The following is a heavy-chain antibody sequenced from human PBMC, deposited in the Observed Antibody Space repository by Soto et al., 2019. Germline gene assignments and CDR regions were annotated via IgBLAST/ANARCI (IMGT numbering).Heavy chain of an antibody. CDR3: ARASGYGSASSVNHYLDC. CDR2: IKTDASEK. V-gene: IGHV3-7*01. CDR1: GFSLRRYW. D-gene: IGHD3-10*01. J-gene: IGHJ4*01. Sequence: PGGSLRLSCAASGFSLRRYWMSWVRQAPGKGLEWLATIKTDASEKKYVDSVKGRFTVSRDNAKNSLYLQMDSLRAEDTAVYYCARASGYGSASSVNHYLDCWGRGTLVTVSS.